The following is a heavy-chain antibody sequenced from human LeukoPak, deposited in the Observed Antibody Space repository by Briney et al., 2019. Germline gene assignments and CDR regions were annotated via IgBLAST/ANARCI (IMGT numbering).Heavy chain of an antibody. D-gene: IGHD2-15*01. CDR3: TRDPHYSHGNPHDF. V-gene: IGHV3-49*03. Sequence: GGSLRLSCTASGFTFGDYALSWFREAPGKGLEWLSFIRSKDHGGTTEYAASVKGRFTISRDDSNSIAYLQMNSLIIEDTAVYFCTRDPHYSHGNPHDFSGQATRVTVSS. CDR1: GFTFGDYA. J-gene: IGHJ4*02. CDR2: IRSKDHGGTT.